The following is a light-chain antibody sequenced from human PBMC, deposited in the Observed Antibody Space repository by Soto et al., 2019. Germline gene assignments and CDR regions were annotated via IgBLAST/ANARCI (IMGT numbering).Light chain of an antibody. CDR1: QSLDSS. J-gene: IGKJ1*01. V-gene: IGKV3-11*01. CDR2: DVS. CDR3: QQRTNWSWT. Sequence: ESVLAQSPATLSLSPGERATLSCRASQSLDSSLAWFQQKPGQAPRLLIYDVSYRASGIPARFSGSGSGTDFPLTISSLEPEDFAVYYCQQRTNWSWTFGQGTKVEIK.